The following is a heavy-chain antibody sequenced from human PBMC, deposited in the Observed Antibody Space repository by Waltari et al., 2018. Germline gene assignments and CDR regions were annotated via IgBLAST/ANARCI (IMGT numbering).Heavy chain of an antibody. D-gene: IGHD6-19*01. J-gene: IGHJ4*02. CDR1: GGSLSGYY. CDR3: ARHPLGWLGQGTQG. Sequence: QVQLQQWGAGLLKPSETLSLTCAVYGGSLSGYYWSWIRQPPGKGLEWIGEINHSGSTNYNPSLKSRVTISVDTSKNQFSLKLSSVTAADTAVYYCARHPLGWLGQGTQGWGQGTLVTVSS. V-gene: IGHV4-34*01. CDR2: INHSGST.